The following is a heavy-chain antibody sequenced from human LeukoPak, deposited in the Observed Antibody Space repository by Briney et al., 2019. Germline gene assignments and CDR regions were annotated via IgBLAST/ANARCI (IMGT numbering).Heavy chain of an antibody. CDR1: GGPISTYY. V-gene: IGHV4-59*08. D-gene: IGHD5-24*01. J-gene: IGHJ4*02. CDR3: ARRVATIGHFDY. Sequence: SETVSLTCTVSGGPISTYYWSWIRQPPGKGLEWIGYIYSSGGTNYNPSLKSRVTISVDTSKNQFSLKLSSVTAADTAVYYCARRVATIGHFDYWGQGTLVTVSS. CDR2: IYSSGGT.